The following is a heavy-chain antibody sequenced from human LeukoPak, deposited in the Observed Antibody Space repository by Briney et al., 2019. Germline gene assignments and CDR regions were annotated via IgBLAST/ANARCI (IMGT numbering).Heavy chain of an antibody. Sequence: PGGSLRLSCAASGFTFSSYTMNWVRQAPGKGLEWLSYISSSGSTIYYADSVKGRFTISRDNAKNTLYLQMNSLRAEDTAVYYCARDTYTNTWYVDYWGQGTLVTVSS. CDR3: ARDTYTNTWYVDY. J-gene: IGHJ4*02. CDR1: GFTFSSYT. CDR2: ISSSGSTI. V-gene: IGHV3-48*04. D-gene: IGHD5-18*01.